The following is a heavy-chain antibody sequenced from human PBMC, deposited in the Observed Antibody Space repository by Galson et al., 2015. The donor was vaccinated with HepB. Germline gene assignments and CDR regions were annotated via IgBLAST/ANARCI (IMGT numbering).Heavy chain of an antibody. Sequence: LTCAVYGGSFSGYYWSWIRQPPGKGLEWIGEINHSGSTNFNPSLKSRVTISVDTSKNQFSLKLSSVTAADTAVYYCARGQAATDYWGQGTLVTVSS. D-gene: IGHD2-15*01. CDR2: INHSGST. V-gene: IGHV4-34*01. J-gene: IGHJ4*02. CDR1: GGSFSGYY. CDR3: ARGQAATDY.